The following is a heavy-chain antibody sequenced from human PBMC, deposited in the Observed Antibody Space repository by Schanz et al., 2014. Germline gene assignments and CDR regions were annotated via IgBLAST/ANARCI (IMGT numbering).Heavy chain of an antibody. V-gene: IGHV1-46*01. Sequence: QVQLVQSGAEVKEPGASVKLSCKSSGYTFTDYYMQWVRQAPGQGLEWMGVINPNGGSTSFAQRFQGRVAMTRDMSTSTVYMELSSLRSDDTAVYYCARDIQYHYDTSGPVGAFDIWGQGTVVTVSS. CDR1: GYTFTDYY. CDR2: INPNGGST. D-gene: IGHD3-22*01. CDR3: ARDIQYHYDTSGPVGAFDI. J-gene: IGHJ3*02.